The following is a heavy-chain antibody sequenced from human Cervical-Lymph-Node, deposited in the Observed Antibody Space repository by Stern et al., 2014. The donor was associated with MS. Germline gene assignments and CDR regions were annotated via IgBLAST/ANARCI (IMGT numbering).Heavy chain of an antibody. CDR1: GFTLSSYC. CDR2: IDTEWSGR. V-gene: IGHV3-74*01. D-gene: IGHD2-8*01. J-gene: IGHJ6*02. Sequence: EVQLVESGGGLVQPGGSLRLSCAASGFTLSSYCMHWIRQVPGQGLAWVSRIDTEWSGRNYADSVKGRVTISRDNAKNTLNLQMNSLRAEDTAVYYCARDMDVMVNGGMDVWGQGTTVTVSS. CDR3: ARDMDVMVNGGMDV.